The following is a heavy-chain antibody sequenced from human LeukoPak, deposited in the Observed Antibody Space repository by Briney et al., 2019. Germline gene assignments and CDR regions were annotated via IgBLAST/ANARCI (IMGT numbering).Heavy chain of an antibody. D-gene: IGHD1-7*01. J-gene: IGHJ4*02. CDR1: GFTFSSYS. CDR2: ISSSSSYI. CDR3: ARDNVNWNYHFDY. Sequence: GGSLRLSCAASGFTFSSYSMTWVRQAPGKGLEWVSSISSSSSYIYYADSVKGRFTISRDNAKNSLYLQMNSLRAEDTAVYYCARDNVNWNYHFDYWGQGTLVTVSS. V-gene: IGHV3-21*01.